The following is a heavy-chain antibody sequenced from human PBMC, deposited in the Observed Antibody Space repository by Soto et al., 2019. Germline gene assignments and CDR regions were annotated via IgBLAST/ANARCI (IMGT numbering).Heavy chain of an antibody. J-gene: IGHJ4*02. CDR2: IIPLFSKT. V-gene: IGHV1-69*01. Sequence: QVQLVQSGAQVKEPGTSVKVSCRASGGTFSTSSFVWVRQGPGQGLEWMGGIIPLFSKTNVAPKFQDRVTFTADESTRTAYMELSSLRSEDTAIYYWARDVVRSTGGDSWGQGTLVTVSS. CDR1: GGTFSTSS. D-gene: IGHD2-21*01. CDR3: ARDVVRSTGGDS.